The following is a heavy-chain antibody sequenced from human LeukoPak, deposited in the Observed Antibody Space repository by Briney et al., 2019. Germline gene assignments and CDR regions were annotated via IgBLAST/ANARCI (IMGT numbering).Heavy chain of an antibody. CDR3: AKGSGWLFYYYYMDV. V-gene: IGHV3-64*02. CDR2: INSNGGST. CDR1: GFTFSTYA. J-gene: IGHJ6*03. Sequence: PGGSLRPSCAVSGFTFSTYAMHWVRQAPGKGLEYVSAINSNGGSTYYADSVKGRFTISRDNSKNTLYLQMGSLRPEDMAVYYCAKGSGWLFYYYYMDVWGKGTTVTVSS. D-gene: IGHD6-19*01.